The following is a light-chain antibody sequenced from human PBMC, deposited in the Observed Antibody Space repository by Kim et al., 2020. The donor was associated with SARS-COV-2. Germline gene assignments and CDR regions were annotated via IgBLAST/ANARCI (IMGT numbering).Light chain of an antibody. CDR2: GTS. CDR1: TGAVTSASY. J-gene: IGLJ1*01. CDR3: LLYYGGAYV. Sequence: PGGTVTLTSASSTGAVTSASYPTWFQQRPAQAPRSLIYGTSNKHSWTPARFSGSLLGGKAALTLSGVQPEDEAEYYCLLYYGGAYVFGTGTKVTVL. V-gene: IGLV7-43*01.